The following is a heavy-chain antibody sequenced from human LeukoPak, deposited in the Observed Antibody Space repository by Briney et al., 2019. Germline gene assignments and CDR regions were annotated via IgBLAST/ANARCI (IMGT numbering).Heavy chain of an antibody. CDR3: AKGLDRHIVVVTATDY. D-gene: IGHD2-21*02. J-gene: IGHJ4*02. Sequence: PGGSLRLSCAASGFTFDDYTMHWVRQAPGKGLEWVSLISWDGGSTYYADSVKGRFTISRDNSKNSLYLQMNSLRTEDTALHYCAKGLDRHIVVVTATDYWGQGTLVTVSS. CDR2: ISWDGGST. V-gene: IGHV3-43*01. CDR1: GFTFDDYT.